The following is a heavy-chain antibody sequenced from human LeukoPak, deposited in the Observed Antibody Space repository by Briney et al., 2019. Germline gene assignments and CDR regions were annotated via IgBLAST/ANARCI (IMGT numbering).Heavy chain of an antibody. CDR2: ISSSSSYI. CDR3: ARENYGSGSYRDYYYGMDV. V-gene: IGHV3-21*01. Sequence: GGSLRLSCAASGFTFSSYSMNWVRQAPGKGLEWVSSISSSSSYIYYADTVKGRSTISRDNAKNSLYLQMNSLRAEDTAVYYCARENYGSGSYRDYYYGMDVWGKGTTVTVSS. J-gene: IGHJ6*04. D-gene: IGHD3-10*01. CDR1: GFTFSSYS.